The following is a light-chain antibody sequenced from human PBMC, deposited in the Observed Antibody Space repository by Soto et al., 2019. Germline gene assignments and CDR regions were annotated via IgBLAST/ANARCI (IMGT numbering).Light chain of an antibody. Sequence: EIVMTQSPATLSVSPGERATLSCRASQSVSSNLAWYQQKPGQAPRLLIYGASTRPTGIPARFSGSGSGTEFTLTISSRQSEDFAVYYCQQYNNWPPWTFGKGTKVEIK. CDR2: GAS. CDR1: QSVSSN. V-gene: IGKV3-15*01. J-gene: IGKJ1*01. CDR3: QQYNNWPPWT.